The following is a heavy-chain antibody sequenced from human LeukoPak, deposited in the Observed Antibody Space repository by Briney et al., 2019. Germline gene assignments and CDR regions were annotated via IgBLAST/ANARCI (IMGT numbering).Heavy chain of an antibody. CDR3: AKDLRVTEAGLFDY. V-gene: IGHV3-23*01. D-gene: IGHD2-21*02. CDR1: GFTFSSYA. J-gene: IGHJ4*02. Sequence: GGSLRLSCAASGFTFSSYAMSWVRQAPGKGLEWVSAISGSGGSTYYADSVKGRFTISRDNSKNTLYLQTNSLRAEDTAVYYCAKDLRVTEAGLFDYWGQGTLVTVSS. CDR2: ISGSGGST.